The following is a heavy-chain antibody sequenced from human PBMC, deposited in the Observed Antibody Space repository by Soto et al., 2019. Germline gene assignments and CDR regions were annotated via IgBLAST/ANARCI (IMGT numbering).Heavy chain of an antibody. Sequence: SETLSLTCTVSGGSINSGGYYWSWIRQHPGKGLEWIGYIYYSGSTYYNPSLKSRVTISVDTSKNQFSLKLNSVTAADTAVYYCARDHVAHFDYWGQGTLVTVSS. V-gene: IGHV4-31*03. CDR2: IYYSGST. CDR1: GGSINSGGYY. J-gene: IGHJ4*02. CDR3: ARDHVAHFDY. D-gene: IGHD2-21*01.